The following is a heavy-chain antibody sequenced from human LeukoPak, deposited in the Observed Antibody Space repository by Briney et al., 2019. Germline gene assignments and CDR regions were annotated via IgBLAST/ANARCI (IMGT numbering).Heavy chain of an antibody. CDR3: TSPPVDSSGYYDHDAFDI. CDR2: IKSKTDGGTT. D-gene: IGHD3-22*01. Sequence: GGSLRLSCAASGFTFSNAWMSWVRQAPGKGLEWVGRIKSKTDGGTTDYAAPVKGRFTISRDDSKNTLYPQMNSLKTEDTAVYYCTSPPVDSSGYYDHDAFDIWGQGTMVTVSS. CDR1: GFTFSNAW. V-gene: IGHV3-15*01. J-gene: IGHJ3*02.